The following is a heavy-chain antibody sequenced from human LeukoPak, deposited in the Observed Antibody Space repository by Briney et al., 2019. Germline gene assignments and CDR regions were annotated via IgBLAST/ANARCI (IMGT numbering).Heavy chain of an antibody. CDR2: LSGSGGRR. J-gene: IGHJ6*02. Sequence: GGSLRLSCAPSGLTLSSYPMSGVRAAPGKWLEWVSYLSGSGGRRYYADYVKGRLTISRDNTQNTLYLQMHRLRAEDTAVYYCAKDRSGGGDYYFGMDVWGPGTTVTVSS. V-gene: IGHV3-23*01. CDR3: AKDRSGGGDYYFGMDV. CDR1: GLTLSSYP. D-gene: IGHD6-19*01.